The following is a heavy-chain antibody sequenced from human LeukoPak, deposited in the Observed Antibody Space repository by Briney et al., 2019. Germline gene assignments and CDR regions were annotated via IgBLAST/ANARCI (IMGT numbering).Heavy chain of an antibody. CDR2: INHSGST. Sequence: PSETLSLTCAVYGGSFSGYYWSWIRRPPGKGLEWIGEINHSGSTNYNPSLKSRVTISADTSKNQFSLKLSSVTAADTAVYYCARGLSAAPPGRYWGQGTLVTVS. D-gene: IGHD6-13*01. J-gene: IGHJ4*02. CDR1: GGSFSGYY. CDR3: ARGLSAAPPGRY. V-gene: IGHV4-34*01.